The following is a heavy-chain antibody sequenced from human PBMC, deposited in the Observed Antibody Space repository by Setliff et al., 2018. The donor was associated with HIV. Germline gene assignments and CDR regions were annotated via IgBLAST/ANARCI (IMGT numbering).Heavy chain of an antibody. J-gene: IGHJ4*02. D-gene: IGHD4-17*01. V-gene: IGHV4-4*07. CDR3: ARAAAGNTGPFDL. Sequence: SETLSLTCTVSGGSISSYYWSWIRQPAGKGLEWIGRVSSRGDTNYNPSLKSRVTISVDTSKNQFSLKLRSVTAADTAVYYCARAAAGNTGPFDLWGQGSPVTVSS. CDR2: VSSRGDT. CDR1: GGSISSYY.